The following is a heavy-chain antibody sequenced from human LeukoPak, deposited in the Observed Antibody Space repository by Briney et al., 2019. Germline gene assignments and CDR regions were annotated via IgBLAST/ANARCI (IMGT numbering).Heavy chain of an antibody. CDR3: AGEAKTSNWNSVPYLDY. D-gene: IGHD1-7*01. J-gene: IGHJ4*02. CDR1: GGSISSGGYY. V-gene: IGHV4-31*03. Sequence: SETLSLTCTVSGGSISSGGYYWSWIRQHPGKGLEWIGYIYYSGSTYYNPSLKSRVTISVDTSKNQFSLKLSSVTAADTAVYYCAGEAKTSNWNSVPYLDYWGQGTLITVSS. CDR2: IYYSGST.